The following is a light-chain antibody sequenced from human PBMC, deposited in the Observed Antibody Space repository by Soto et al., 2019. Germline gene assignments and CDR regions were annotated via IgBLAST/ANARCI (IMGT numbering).Light chain of an antibody. J-gene: IGKJ1*01. Sequence: DIQMTQSPSSLSASVGDRVTITCRASQSIRSYLNWYRQKSGAAPELLIYDASTLQSGVPSRFRGGASGTDFTLTISSLQLDDFATYYCQQSYNTPLTFGQGTKVDIK. CDR1: QSIRSY. CDR2: DAS. CDR3: QQSYNTPLT. V-gene: IGKV1-39*01.